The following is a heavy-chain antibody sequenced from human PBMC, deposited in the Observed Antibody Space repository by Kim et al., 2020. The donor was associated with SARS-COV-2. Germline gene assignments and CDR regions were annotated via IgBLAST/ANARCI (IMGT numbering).Heavy chain of an antibody. V-gene: IGHV3-74*01. D-gene: IGHD3-16*02. J-gene: IGHJ4*02. Sequence: GGSLRLSCAASGFTFRASWLSWFRQVPGKGLVSVSYIKPDGTATGYAASVKGRFTISRDNAKNTLYLQMNSLRAEDTALYYCARDGDAPIVDFDYWGQGPLVTVSS. CDR3: ARDGDAPIVDFDY. CDR2: IKPDGTAT. CDR1: GFTFRASW.